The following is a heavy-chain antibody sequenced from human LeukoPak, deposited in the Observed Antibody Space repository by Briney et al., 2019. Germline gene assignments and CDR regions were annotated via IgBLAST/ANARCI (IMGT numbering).Heavy chain of an antibody. Sequence: SETLSLTCTVSGGSISSGDYYWGWIRQPPGRGLEWIAYIYYSGSTYYNPSLKSRVTISVDTSKNQFSLKLSSVTAADTAVYYCARVWGDRLLWFGELDYYFDYWGQGTLVTVSS. CDR1: GGSISSGDYY. CDR3: ARVWGDRLLWFGELDYYFDY. V-gene: IGHV4-30-4*01. J-gene: IGHJ4*02. CDR2: IYYSGST. D-gene: IGHD3-10*01.